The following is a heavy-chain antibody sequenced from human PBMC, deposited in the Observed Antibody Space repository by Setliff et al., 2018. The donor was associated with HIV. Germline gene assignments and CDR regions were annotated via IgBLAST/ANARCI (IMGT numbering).Heavy chain of an antibody. CDR2: MNPASGDT. V-gene: IGHV1-8*02. Sequence: ASVKVSCKTSGYSFTTYDINWVRRAAGQGLEWMGWMNPASGDTGSAQKFQGRLTMTRDTSIDTAYMELSSLSSDDSAVYFCARAFVEVTPHYALDVWGQGTTVTVSS. CDR3: ARAFVEVTPHYALDV. J-gene: IGHJ6*02. CDR1: GYSFTTYD. D-gene: IGHD2-21*02.